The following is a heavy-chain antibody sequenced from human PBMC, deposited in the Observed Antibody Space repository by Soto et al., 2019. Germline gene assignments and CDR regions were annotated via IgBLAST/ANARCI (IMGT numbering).Heavy chain of an antibody. V-gene: IGHV4-59*08. D-gene: IGHD3-3*01. CDR3: ARYYVFWSGGEKGNWLDL. CDR2: IYYSGST. J-gene: IGHJ5*02. CDR1: GGSISSYY. Sequence: SETLSLTCTVSGGSISSYYWSWIRQPPGKGLEWIGYIYYSGSTNYNPSLKSRVTISVDTSKNQFSLKLSSVTAADTAVYYCARYYVFWSGGEKGNWLDLWGQGTLVIVSS.